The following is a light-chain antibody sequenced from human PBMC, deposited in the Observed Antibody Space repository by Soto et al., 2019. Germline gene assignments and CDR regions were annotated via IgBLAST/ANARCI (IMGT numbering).Light chain of an antibody. J-gene: IGKJ4*01. V-gene: IGKV3-11*01. CDR1: QSVSSN. Sequence: EIVLTQSPATLSLSPGERATLSCRASQSVSSNLAWYQQKPGQAPRLLIYDASNRATGIPARFSGSGSGTDFTLTISSLEPEDFAVYYCQQRSNRPLTFGGGTKVEIK. CDR3: QQRSNRPLT. CDR2: DAS.